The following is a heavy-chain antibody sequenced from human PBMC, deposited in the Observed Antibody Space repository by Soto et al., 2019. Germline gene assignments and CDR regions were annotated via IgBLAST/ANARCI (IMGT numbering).Heavy chain of an antibody. CDR1: GFTFSSYD. Sequence: VGSLRLSCAASGFTFSSYDMHWVRQATGKGLEWVSAIGTAGDTYYPGSVKGRFTISRENAKNSLYLQMNSLRAEDTAVYYCARTVGVAADGMTTSYYYYGMDVWGQGTTVTVSS. D-gene: IGHD6-13*01. CDR3: ARTVGVAADGMTTSYYYYGMDV. V-gene: IGHV3-13*01. J-gene: IGHJ6*02. CDR2: IGTAGDT.